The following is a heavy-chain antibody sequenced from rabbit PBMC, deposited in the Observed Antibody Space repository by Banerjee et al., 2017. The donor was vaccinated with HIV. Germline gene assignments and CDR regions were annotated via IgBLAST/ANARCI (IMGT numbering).Heavy chain of an antibody. V-gene: IGHV1S29*01. J-gene: IGHJ6*01. CDR3: ARSNTYYGMDL. Sequence: QEQLKESGGGLVQPGGSLKLSCKASGFDFSSYAITWVRQAPGKGLEYIGYITYGGRTYYASWVNGRFTISRENTQNTLYLQLNSLTAADTATYFCARSNTYYGMDLWGPGTFVTVS. CDR1: GFDFSSYA. CDR2: ITYGGRT.